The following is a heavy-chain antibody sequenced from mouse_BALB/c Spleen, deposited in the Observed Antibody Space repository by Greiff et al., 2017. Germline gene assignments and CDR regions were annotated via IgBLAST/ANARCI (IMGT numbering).Heavy chain of an antibody. V-gene: IGHV3-2*02. D-gene: IGHD2-4*01. CDR2: ISYSGST. CDR3: AREGDYTWFAY. J-gene: IGHJ3*01. Sequence: DVKLQESGPGLVKPSQSLSLTCTVTGYSITSDYAWNWIRQFPGNKLEWMGYISYSGSTSYNPSLKSRISITRDTSKNQFFLQLNSVTTEDTATYYCAREGDYTWFAYWGQGTLVTVSA. CDR1: GYSITSDYA.